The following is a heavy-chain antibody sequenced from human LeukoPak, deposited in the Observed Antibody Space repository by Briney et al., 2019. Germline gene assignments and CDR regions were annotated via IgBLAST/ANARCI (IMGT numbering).Heavy chain of an antibody. CDR2: FSGGGDS. CDR3: AREYSSGWYNLGNYYYGMDV. D-gene: IGHD6-19*01. Sequence: GGTLRLSCVASGFTSGVYAMSWVRQAPGKGLEWVSAFSGGGDSFYADSVRGRFSVSADKSKNILYLQMNSLRAEDTAVYYCAREYSSGWYNLGNYYYGMDVWGQGTTVTVSS. CDR1: GFTSGVYA. J-gene: IGHJ6*02. V-gene: IGHV3-23*01.